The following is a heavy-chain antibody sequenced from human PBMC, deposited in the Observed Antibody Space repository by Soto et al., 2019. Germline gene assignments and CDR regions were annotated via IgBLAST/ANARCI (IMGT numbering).Heavy chain of an antibody. J-gene: IGHJ5*02. CDR3: TRDASRDSSARGWFDP. CDR1: GFTFRSFT. Sequence: KPGGSLRLSCAVSGFTFRSFTMNWVRQAPGKGLEWVSTISSNSAYIYYTDALRGRFTISRDNAKNSLHLQMNSLRAEDTAVYYCTRDASRDSSARGWFDPWGPGTLVTVSS. CDR2: ISSNSAYI. D-gene: IGHD6-13*01. V-gene: IGHV3-21*01.